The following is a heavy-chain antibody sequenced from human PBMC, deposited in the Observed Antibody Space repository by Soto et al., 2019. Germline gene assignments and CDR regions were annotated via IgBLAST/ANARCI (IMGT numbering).Heavy chain of an antibody. CDR1: GGSISSYY. CDR3: ARDRYQLPYYYGMDV. D-gene: IGHD2-2*01. V-gene: IGHV4-59*01. J-gene: IGHJ6*02. Sequence: SETLSLTCTVSGGSISSYYWSWIRQPPGKGLEWIGYIYDSGSTSYNPSLKSRVTISVDTSKNQFSLKLSSVTAADTAVYYCARDRYQLPYYYGMDVWGQGTTVT. CDR2: IYDSGST.